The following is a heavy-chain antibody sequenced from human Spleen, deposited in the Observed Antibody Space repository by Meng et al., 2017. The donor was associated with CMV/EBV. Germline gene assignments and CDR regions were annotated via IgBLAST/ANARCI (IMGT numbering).Heavy chain of an antibody. CDR2: IWYDGSNK. V-gene: IGHV3-33*08. J-gene: IGHJ5*02. D-gene: IGHD2-2*01. CDR1: GFTLNTYA. CDR3: ARDHIVPAADDWFDP. Sequence: GGSLRLSCAASGFTLNTYAMNWVRQAPGKGLEWVAVIWYDGSNKYYADSMKGRFTISRDNSKNTLYLQMNSLRDEDTAVYYCARDHIVPAADDWFDPWGQGTLVTVSS.